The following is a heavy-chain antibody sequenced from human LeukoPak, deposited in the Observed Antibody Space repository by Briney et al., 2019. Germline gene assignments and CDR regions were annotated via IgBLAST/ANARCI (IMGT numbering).Heavy chain of an antibody. V-gene: IGHV4-4*07. D-gene: IGHD6-13*01. Sequence: SETLSLTCAVYGGSFSGYYWSWIRQPAGKGLEWIGRIYTSGSTNYNPSLKSRVTMSVDTSKNQFSLKLSSVTAADTAVYYCARDAVRGAIAAAGTRFDPWGQGTLVTVSS. CDR1: GGSFSGYY. CDR3: ARDAVRGAIAAAGTRFDP. CDR2: IYTSGST. J-gene: IGHJ5*02.